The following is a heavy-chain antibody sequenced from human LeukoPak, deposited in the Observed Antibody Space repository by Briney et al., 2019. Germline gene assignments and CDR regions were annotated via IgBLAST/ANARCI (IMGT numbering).Heavy chain of an antibody. CDR3: ASQRLELWFGELRQEFDY. J-gene: IGHJ4*02. Sequence: NPSETLSLTCAVSGYSISSGYYWGWIRQPPGKGLEWIGSIYHSGSTYYNPSLKSRVTISVDTSKNQFSLKLSSVTAADTAVYYCASQRLELWFGELRQEFDYWGQGTLVTVSS. V-gene: IGHV4-38-2*01. CDR1: GYSISSGYY. D-gene: IGHD3-10*01. CDR2: IYHSGST.